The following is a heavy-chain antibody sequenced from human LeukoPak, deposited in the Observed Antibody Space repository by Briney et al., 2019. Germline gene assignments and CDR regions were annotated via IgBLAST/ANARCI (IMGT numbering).Heavy chain of an antibody. J-gene: IGHJ4*02. CDR3: ARTDYFDSSGYKYYFDY. CDR1: GGSISSSNW. V-gene: IGHV4-4*02. CDR2: IYPGGST. D-gene: IGHD3-22*01. Sequence: PSGTLSLTCAVSGGSISSSNWWSWVRQPPGKGLEWIGEIYPGGSTNYNPSLKSRVTISIDKSKNQFSLKLSSVTAADTAVYYCARTDYFDSSGYKYYFDYWGPGTLVTVSS.